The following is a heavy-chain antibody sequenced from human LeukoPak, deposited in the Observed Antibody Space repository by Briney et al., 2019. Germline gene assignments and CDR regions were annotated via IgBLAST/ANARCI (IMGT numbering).Heavy chain of an antibody. Sequence: SETLSLTCTVSGGSISSYYWSWLRQPPGKGLEWIGRTYSIGSTDYNPSLKSRVTISVDTSKNQFSLKLSSVTAADTAVYYCGRWGNYWGQGTLVTVSS. D-gene: IGHD3-16*01. CDR1: GGSISSYY. V-gene: IGHV4-4*09. J-gene: IGHJ4*02. CDR2: TYSIGST. CDR3: GRWGNY.